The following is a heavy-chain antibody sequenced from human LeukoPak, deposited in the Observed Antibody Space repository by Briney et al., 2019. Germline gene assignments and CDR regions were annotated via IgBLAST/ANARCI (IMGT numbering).Heavy chain of an antibody. CDR3: AREFLDTYYYMDV. V-gene: IGHV3-74*01. CDR2: INSDGSST. J-gene: IGHJ6*03. CDR1: GFTFSSYW. Sequence: GGSLRLSCAASGFTFSSYWMHWVRQAPGKGLVWVSRINSDGSSTSYADSVKGRFTISRDNAKNTLYLQMNSLRAEDTAVYYCAREFLDTYYYMDVWGKGTTVTVSS. D-gene: IGHD5-18*01.